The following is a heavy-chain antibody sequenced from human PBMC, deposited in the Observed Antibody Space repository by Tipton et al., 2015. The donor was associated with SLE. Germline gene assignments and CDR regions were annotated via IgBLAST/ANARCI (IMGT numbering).Heavy chain of an antibody. Sequence: TLSLTCTVSGGSMNDYYWSWIRQHPGKGLEWIGEGDHTGNTNYNPSLKSRVTISVDTSKNQFSLRLNSVTAADTAVYYCARHRRITLLRGLILPYWGQGTPVTVSS. J-gene: IGHJ4*02. D-gene: IGHD3-10*01. CDR3: ARHRRITLLRGLILPY. V-gene: IGHV4-34*01. CDR2: GDHTGNT. CDR1: GGSMNDYY.